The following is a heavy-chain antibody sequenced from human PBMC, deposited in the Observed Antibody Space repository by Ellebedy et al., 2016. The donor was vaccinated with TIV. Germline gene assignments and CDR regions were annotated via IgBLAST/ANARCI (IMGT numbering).Heavy chain of an antibody. CDR1: GFTFSSYW. J-gene: IGHJ4*02. CDR3: ARSAYYGGKGYYFDY. D-gene: IGHD4-23*01. Sequence: GESLKISXAASGFTFSSYWIHWVSQAPGEGLVWVSRINTDGSTTTYADSVKGRFTISRDNAENTLYLQMNSLRAEDTAVYYCARSAYYGGKGYYFDYWGQGTLVTVSS. V-gene: IGHV3-74*01. CDR2: INTDGSTT.